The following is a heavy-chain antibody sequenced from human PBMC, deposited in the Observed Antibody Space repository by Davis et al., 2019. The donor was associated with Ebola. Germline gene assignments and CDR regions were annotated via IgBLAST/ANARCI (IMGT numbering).Heavy chain of an antibody. J-gene: IGHJ6*03. CDR1: GDSVSSNRVT. Sequence: HSQTLSLTCVISGDSVSSNRVTWNWIRQSPSRGLEWLGRTYYRSKWYSDYAISVTIRIAINPDTSKNQFSLQLNSVTPEDTAVYYCARGWGDYYNMDVWGTGTTVTVSS. CDR2: TYYRSKWYS. D-gene: IGHD3-16*01. CDR3: ARGWGDYYNMDV. V-gene: IGHV6-1*01.